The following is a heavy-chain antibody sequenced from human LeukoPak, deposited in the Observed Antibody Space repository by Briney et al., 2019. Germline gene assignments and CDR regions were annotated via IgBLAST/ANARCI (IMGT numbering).Heavy chain of an antibody. D-gene: IGHD1-26*01. Sequence: GGSLRLSCAASGFTFSDYYMSWIRQAPGKGLEWVSAISGSGGSTYYADSVKGRFTISRDNSKNTLYLQMNSLRAEDTAVYYCARDNVGATTLGYWGQGTLVTVSS. CDR2: ISGSGGST. CDR1: GFTFSDYY. V-gene: IGHV3-23*01. CDR3: ARDNVGATTLGY. J-gene: IGHJ4*02.